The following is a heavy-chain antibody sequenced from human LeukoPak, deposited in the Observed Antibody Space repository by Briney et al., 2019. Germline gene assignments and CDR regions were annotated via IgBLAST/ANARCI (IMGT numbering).Heavy chain of an antibody. CDR2: IYYSGST. CDR3: ARAAVAGRARGYYYYMDV. D-gene: IGHD6-19*01. Sequence: PSETLSLTYTDSGGSISSYYWSWIRQPPGKGLEWIWYIYYSGSTNYNPSLKSRVTISVDTSKNQFSLKLSSVTAADTAVYYCARAAVAGRARGYYYYMDVWGKGTTVTVSS. J-gene: IGHJ6*03. CDR1: GGSISSYY. V-gene: IGHV4-59*01.